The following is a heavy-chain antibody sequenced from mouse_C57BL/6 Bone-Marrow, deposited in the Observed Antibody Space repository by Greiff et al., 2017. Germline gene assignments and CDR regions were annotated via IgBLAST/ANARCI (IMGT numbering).Heavy chain of an antibody. Sequence: EVKLQESGPGMVKPSQSLSLTCTVTGYSITSGYDWHWIRHFPGNKLEWMGYISYSGSTNYNPSLKSRISITHDTSKNHFFLKLNSVTTEDTATYYCAREGYYGMNAWFAYWGQGTLVTVSA. D-gene: IGHD1-1*01. J-gene: IGHJ3*01. CDR1: GYSITSGYD. V-gene: IGHV3-1*01. CDR2: ISYSGST. CDR3: AREGYYGMNAWFAY.